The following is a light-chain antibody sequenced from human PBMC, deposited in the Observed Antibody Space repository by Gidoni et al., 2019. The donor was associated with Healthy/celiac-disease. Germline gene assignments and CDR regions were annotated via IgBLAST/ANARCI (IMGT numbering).Light chain of an antibody. CDR2: GAS. CDR1: QSVSSSY. J-gene: IGKJ2*01. CDR3: QQYGSSPLYT. Sequence: EIVLTQSPGTLSLSPGERATLTCRASQSVSSSYLAWYLQKPGQAPRLLISGASSRATCIPDRFSGSGSGTDFTLTISRLEPEDFAVYYCQQYGSSPLYTFGQGTKLEIK. V-gene: IGKV3-20*01.